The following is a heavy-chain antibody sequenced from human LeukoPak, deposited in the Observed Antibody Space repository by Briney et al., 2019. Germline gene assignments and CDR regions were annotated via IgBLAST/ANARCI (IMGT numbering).Heavy chain of an antibody. CDR1: GFTFSTYW. CDR2: INGDGSTT. CDR3: AKLFSYCTGGTCYSFPDF. V-gene: IGHV3-74*01. J-gene: IGHJ4*02. D-gene: IGHD2-15*01. Sequence: GGSLRLSCAASGFTFSTYWMHWVRQSPGKGLVWVSRINGDGSTTTYADSVKGRFTISRDNSRNTLFLQMSSLRAEDTALYYCAKLFSYCTGGTCYSFPDFWGLGTLVTVSS.